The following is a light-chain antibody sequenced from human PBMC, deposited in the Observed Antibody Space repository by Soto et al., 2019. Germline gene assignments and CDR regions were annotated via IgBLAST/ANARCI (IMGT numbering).Light chain of an antibody. J-gene: IGKJ2*01. CDR1: QVISNY. CDR2: DIS. V-gene: IGKV1-33*01. CDR3: QQYENLPYT. Sequence: DIQMTQSASSLSASVGDRVTITCQASQVISNYLNWYQQKPGKAPKILIYDISTLEIGVPSRFSGSGSGTDFTFTITGLLPEDIATYYCQQYENLPYTFGQGTKLEI.